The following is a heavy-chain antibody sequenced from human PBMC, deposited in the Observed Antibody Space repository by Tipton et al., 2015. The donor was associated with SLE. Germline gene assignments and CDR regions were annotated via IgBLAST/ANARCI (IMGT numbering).Heavy chain of an antibody. CDR3: ARRRAIAVAGLDAFDI. CDR2: IYYSGST. Sequence: TLSLTCTVSGGSISSYSWSWIRQPPGKGLESIEYIYYSGSTNYNPSIKSRDTISVDTSKNHFSLKLSSVPAADTAVYYCARRRAIAVAGLDAFDIWGQGTMVTVSS. J-gene: IGHJ3*02. D-gene: IGHD6-19*01. V-gene: IGHV4-59*08. CDR1: GGSISSYS.